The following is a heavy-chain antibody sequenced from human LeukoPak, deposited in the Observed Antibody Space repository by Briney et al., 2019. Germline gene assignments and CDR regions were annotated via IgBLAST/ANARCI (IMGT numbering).Heavy chain of an antibody. CDR3: ARELLWFGEDYYGMDV. CDR2: ISSSSSYI. CDR1: GFTFSSYS. D-gene: IGHD3-10*01. Sequence: GGSLRLSCAASGFTFSSYSMNWVRQVPGKGLEWVSSISSSSSYIYYADSVKGRFTISRDNAKNSLYLQMNSLRAEDTAVYYCARELLWFGEDYYGMDVWGKGTTVTVSS. V-gene: IGHV3-21*01. J-gene: IGHJ6*04.